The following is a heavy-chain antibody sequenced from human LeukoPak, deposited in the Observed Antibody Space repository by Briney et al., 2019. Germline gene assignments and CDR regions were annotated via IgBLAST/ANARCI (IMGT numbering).Heavy chain of an antibody. Sequence: ASVKVSCKCSGYTFTGYYIHWVRQPPGQGVEWVGLMNPNNGGTNNAQKFQGRVTMTGDTSISTAYMERSRLRCDETAVYSSAREGRRLTVRGSSSFNYWGQGTLVTVSS. CDR1: GYTFTGYY. CDR3: AREGRRLTVRGSSSFNY. J-gene: IGHJ4*02. D-gene: IGHD6-13*01. CDR2: MNPNNGGT. V-gene: IGHV1-2*02.